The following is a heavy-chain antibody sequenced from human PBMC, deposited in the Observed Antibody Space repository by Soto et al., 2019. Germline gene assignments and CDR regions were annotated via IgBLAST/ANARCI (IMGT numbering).Heavy chain of an antibody. Sequence: ASVKVSCKASGYTFTGYYMHWVRQAPGQGLEWMGWINPNSGGTNYAQKFQGWVTMTRDTSISTAYMELSRLRSDNTAVYYCARDTLEKTEKNYYCGMDVWGQGTTVTVSS. V-gene: IGHV1-2*04. J-gene: IGHJ6*02. CDR3: ARDTLEKTEKNYYCGMDV. CDR2: INPNSGGT. CDR1: GYTFTGYY.